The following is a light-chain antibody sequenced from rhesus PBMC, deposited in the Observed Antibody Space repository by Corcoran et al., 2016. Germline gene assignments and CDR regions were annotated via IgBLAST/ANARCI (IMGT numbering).Light chain of an antibody. V-gene: IGKV1-22*01. Sequence: DIQMTQSPSSLSASLGDTVTITCRASPSISSWLAWYPQKPGKAPNLLIYTASSLQSGVPSRFSGSGAGTDFTLNISSLQSEDVATYYCQQYSSSPLTFGGGTKVEL. J-gene: IGKJ4*01. CDR2: TAS. CDR1: PSISSW. CDR3: QQYSSSPLT.